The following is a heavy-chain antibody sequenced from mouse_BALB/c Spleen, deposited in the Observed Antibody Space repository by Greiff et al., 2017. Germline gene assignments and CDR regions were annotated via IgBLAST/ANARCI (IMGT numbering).Heavy chain of an antibody. J-gene: IGHJ4*01. V-gene: IGHV1-5*01. D-gene: IGHD2-2*01. CDR3: RGYEYYYAMDY. CDR2: IYPGNSDT. Sequence: EVKLQQSGTVLARPGASVKMSCKASGYTFTSYWMHWVKQRPGQGLEWIGAIYPGNSDTSYNQKFKGKAKLTAVASTSTAYMELSSLTNEDSAVYYCRGYEYYYAMDYWGQGTSVTVSS. CDR1: GYTFTSYW.